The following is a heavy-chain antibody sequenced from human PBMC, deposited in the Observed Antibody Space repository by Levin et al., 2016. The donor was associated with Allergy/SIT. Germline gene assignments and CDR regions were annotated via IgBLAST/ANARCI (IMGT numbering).Heavy chain of an antibody. D-gene: IGHD3-16*01. Sequence: WIRQPPGKGLEWVSAISGSGGSTYYADSVKGRFTISRDNSKNTLYLQMNSLRAEDTAVYYCAKDPLWGRIEIYAFDIWGQGTMVTVSS. J-gene: IGHJ3*02. CDR3: AKDPLWGRIEIYAFDI. CDR2: ISGSGGST. V-gene: IGHV3-23*01.